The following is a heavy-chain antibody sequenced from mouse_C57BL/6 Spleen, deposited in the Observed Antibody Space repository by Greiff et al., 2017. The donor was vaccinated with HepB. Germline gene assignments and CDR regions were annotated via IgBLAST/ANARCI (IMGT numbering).Heavy chain of an antibody. CDR1: GYAFSSYW. Sequence: VQGVESGAELVKPGASVKISCKASGYAFSSYWMNWVKQRPGKGLEWIGQIYPGDGDTNYNGKFKGKATLTADKSSSTAYMQLSSLTSEDSAVYFCARVYDGYPYYFDYWGQGTTLTVSS. CDR2: IYPGDGDT. D-gene: IGHD2-3*01. CDR3: ARVYDGYPYYFDY. V-gene: IGHV1-80*01. J-gene: IGHJ2*01.